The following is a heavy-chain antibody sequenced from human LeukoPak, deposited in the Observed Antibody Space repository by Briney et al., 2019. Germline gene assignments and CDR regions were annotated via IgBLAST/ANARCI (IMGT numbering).Heavy chain of an antibody. CDR1: GGTFSSYA. J-gene: IGHJ6*02. D-gene: IGHD5-12*01. V-gene: IGHV1-69*04. Sequence: SVKVSCKASGGTFSSYAISWVRQAPGQGLEWMGRIIPILGIANYAQKFQGRVTITADKSTSTAYMELSSLRSEDTAVYYCARGRYSGYEAGYGMDVWGQGTTVTVSS. CDR3: ARGRYSGYEAGYGMDV. CDR2: IIPILGIA.